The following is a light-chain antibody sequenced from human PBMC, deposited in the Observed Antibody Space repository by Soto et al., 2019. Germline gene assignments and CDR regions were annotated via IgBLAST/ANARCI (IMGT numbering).Light chain of an antibody. CDR1: QGISSY. Sequence: DIRMKQPPSAMSASVGDRVTITCRASQGISSYLAWYQLKPGKAPKLLIYDASTLESGVPSRFSGSGSGTDFTLTISSLQPEDFATYYCQQYNSYPRTFGQGTKV. J-gene: IGKJ1*01. CDR2: DAS. V-gene: IGKV1-9*01. CDR3: QQYNSYPRT.